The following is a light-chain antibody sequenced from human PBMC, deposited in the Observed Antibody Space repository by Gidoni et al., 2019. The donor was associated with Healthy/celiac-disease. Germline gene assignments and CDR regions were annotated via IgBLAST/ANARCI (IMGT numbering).Light chain of an antibody. J-gene: IGKJ1*01. Sequence: DIQFTQSPSFLSASVGDRVTITCRASQAISSYLAWYQQKLGKAPKLLIYAASTLQSGVQSRFSGRGSGTEFTLTISSLQPEDFAIYDCQQLNSYPRTFGQGTKVEIK. CDR1: QAISSY. CDR3: QQLNSYPRT. CDR2: AAS. V-gene: IGKV1-9*01.